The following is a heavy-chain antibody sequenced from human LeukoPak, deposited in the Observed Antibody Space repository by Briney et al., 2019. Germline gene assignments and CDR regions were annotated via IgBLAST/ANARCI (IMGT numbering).Heavy chain of an antibody. CDR1: GFTFSNSW. V-gene: IGHV3-74*01. Sequence: PGGSLRLSCAASGFTFSNSWLHWVRQAPGKGLVWVSRINERGSSTSYADSVKSRFTISRDNAKNTLYLQMNNLRADDTAVYYCAGGRLVATSKAVATDYWGQGTLVTVSS. J-gene: IGHJ4*02. CDR3: AGGRLVATSKAVATDY. D-gene: IGHD5-12*01. CDR2: INERGSST.